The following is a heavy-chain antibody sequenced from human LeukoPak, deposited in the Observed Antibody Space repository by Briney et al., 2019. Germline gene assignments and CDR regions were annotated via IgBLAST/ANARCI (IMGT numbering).Heavy chain of an antibody. J-gene: IGHJ4*02. V-gene: IGHV3-9*01. CDR1: GFTFDDYA. D-gene: IGHD3-9*01. Sequence: GGSLRLSCAASGFTFDDYAMHWVRHAPGKGLEWVSGISWNSGSIVYADSVKGRFTISRDNAKNSLYLQMNSLRAEDTALYYCAKDNDILTGLLGSFDYWGQGTLVTVSS. CDR2: ISWNSGSI. CDR3: AKDNDILTGLLGSFDY.